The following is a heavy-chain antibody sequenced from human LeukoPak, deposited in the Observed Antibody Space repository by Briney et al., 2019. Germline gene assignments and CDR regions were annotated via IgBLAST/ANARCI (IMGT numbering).Heavy chain of an antibody. Sequence: GGSLRLSCAASGFTFSSYGMHWVRQAPGKGLEWVSSISSSSSYIYYADSVKGRFTISRDNAKNSLYLQMNSLRAEDTAVYYCARAMGEYSSSPFDYWGQGTLVTVSS. J-gene: IGHJ4*02. CDR3: ARAMGEYSSSPFDY. CDR1: GFTFSSYG. CDR2: ISSSSSYI. V-gene: IGHV3-21*01. D-gene: IGHD6-6*01.